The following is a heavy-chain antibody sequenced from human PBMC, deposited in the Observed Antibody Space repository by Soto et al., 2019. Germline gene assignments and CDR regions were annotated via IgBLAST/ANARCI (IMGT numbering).Heavy chain of an antibody. CDR1: GYTLTSYD. V-gene: IGHV1-8*01. CDR3: ARVGVYSSSYYFDY. D-gene: IGHD6-6*01. J-gene: IGHJ4*02. Sequence: GASVKVSCKASGYTLTSYDINWVRQATGQGLEWMGWMNPNSGNTGYAQKFQGRVTMTRNTSISTAYMELSSLRSEDTAVYYCARVGVYSSSYYFDYWGQGTLVTVSS. CDR2: MNPNSGNT.